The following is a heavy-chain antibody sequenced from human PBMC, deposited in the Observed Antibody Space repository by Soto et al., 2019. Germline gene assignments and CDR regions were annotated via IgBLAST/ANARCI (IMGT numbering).Heavy chain of an antibody. CDR1: GFTFSSYG. CDR3: AKVPPNEYGMDV. J-gene: IGHJ6*02. D-gene: IGHD1-1*01. Sequence: HPGGSLRLSCAASGFTFSSYGMHWVRQAPGKGLEWVAVISYDGSNKYYADSVKGRFTISRDNSKNALYLQMNSLRAEDTAVYYCAKVPPNEYGMDVWGQGTTVTVSS. V-gene: IGHV3-30*18. CDR2: ISYDGSNK.